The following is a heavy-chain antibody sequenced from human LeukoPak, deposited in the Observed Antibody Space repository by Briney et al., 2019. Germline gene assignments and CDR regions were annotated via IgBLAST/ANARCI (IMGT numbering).Heavy chain of an antibody. V-gene: IGHV1-46*03. CDR3: ARVSMVRGVMYNWFDP. J-gene: IGHJ5*02. D-gene: IGHD3-10*01. Sequence: ASVKVSCKASGYTFTSYYMHWVRQAPGQGLEWMGIINPSGGSTSYAQKFQGRVTMTRATSTSTVYMELSSLRSEDTAVYYCARVSMVRGVMYNWFDPWGQGTLVTVSS. CDR1: GYTFTSYY. CDR2: INPSGGST.